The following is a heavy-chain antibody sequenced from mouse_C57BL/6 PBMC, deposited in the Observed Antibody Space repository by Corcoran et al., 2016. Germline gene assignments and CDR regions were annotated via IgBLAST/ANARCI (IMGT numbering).Heavy chain of an antibody. J-gene: IGHJ4*01. D-gene: IGHD3-2*02. CDR1: GYTFTGYW. CDR3: ARAKEKTAQAYYAMDY. Sequence: QVQLQQSGAELMKPGASVKLSCKATGYTFTGYWIEWVKQRPGHGLEWIGEILPGSGSTNYNEKFKGKATFTADTSSNTAYMQLSSLTTEDSAIYYCARAKEKTAQAYYAMDYWGQGTSVTVSS. CDR2: ILPGSGST. V-gene: IGHV1-9*01.